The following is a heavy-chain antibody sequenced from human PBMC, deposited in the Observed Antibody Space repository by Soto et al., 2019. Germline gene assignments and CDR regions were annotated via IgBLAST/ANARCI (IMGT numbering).Heavy chain of an antibody. CDR1: GGSVSAAGYS. CDR3: ARAQFYSGSGNYHNLMFDP. Sequence: SETLSLTCAVSGGSVSAAGYSWSWIRQPPGGGLEWIGYIYHSGTTLYNPSLKTRLTISLDRSNNRFSLTLTSMTAADTAVYYCARAQFYSGSGNYHNLMFDPWGQGTQVTVSS. D-gene: IGHD3-10*01. J-gene: IGHJ5*02. CDR2: IYHSGTT. V-gene: IGHV4-30-2*01.